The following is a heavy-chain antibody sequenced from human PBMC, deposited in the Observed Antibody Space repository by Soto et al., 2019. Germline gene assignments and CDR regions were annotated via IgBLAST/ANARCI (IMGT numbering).Heavy chain of an antibody. D-gene: IGHD3-3*02. CDR1: GDSIISSDFY. CDR2: IFYLGSS. CDR3: ARHSLALRKNNWFDP. Sequence: SETLSLTCTVSGDSIISSDFYWGWVRQPPGKGLEWVGSIFYLGSSYYNPSLKSRVTMSVDTSKNQFSLRLRSVTAADTALYFCARHSLALRKNNWFDPWGQGIMVTV. V-gene: IGHV4-39*01. J-gene: IGHJ5*02.